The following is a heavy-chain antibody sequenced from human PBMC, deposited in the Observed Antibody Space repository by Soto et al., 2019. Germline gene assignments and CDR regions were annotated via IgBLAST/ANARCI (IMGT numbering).Heavy chain of an antibody. V-gene: IGHV4-31*03. Sequence: SETLSLTCTVSGASISGYYWSWIRQHPGKGLEWIGYIYYSGSTYYNPSLKSRVTISVDTSKNQFSLKLSSVTAADTAVYYCARESWEVRGVIGTWFDPWGQGTLVTVSS. J-gene: IGHJ5*02. D-gene: IGHD3-10*01. CDR1: GASISGYY. CDR2: IYYSGST. CDR3: ARESWEVRGVIGTWFDP.